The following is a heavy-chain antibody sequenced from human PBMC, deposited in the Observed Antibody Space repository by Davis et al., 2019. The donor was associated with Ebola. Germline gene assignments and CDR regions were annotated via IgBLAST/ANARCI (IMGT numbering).Heavy chain of an antibody. CDR3: ARVRVYSSSSYWFDP. CDR2: IIPIFGTA. Sequence: SVKVSCKASGGTFSSYAISWVRQAPGHGLEWMGGIIPIFGTANYAQKFQGRVTITADKSTSTAYMELSSLSSEDTAVYYCARVRVYSSSSYWFDPWGQGTLVTVSS. CDR1: GGTFSSYA. D-gene: IGHD6-6*01. V-gene: IGHV1-69*06. J-gene: IGHJ5*02.